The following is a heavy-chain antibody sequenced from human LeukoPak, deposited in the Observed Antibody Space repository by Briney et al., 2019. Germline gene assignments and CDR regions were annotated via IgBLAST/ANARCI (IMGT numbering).Heavy chain of an antibody. V-gene: IGHV3-9*01. J-gene: IGHJ3*02. CDR2: ISWNSGSI. CDR1: GFTFDDYA. Sequence: PGGSLRLSCAASGFTFDDYAMHWVRQAPGKGLEWVSGISWNSGSIGYADSVKGRFTISRDNAKNSLYLQMNSLRAEDTALYYCAKAGPYYYDSSGSAFGIWGQGTMVTVSS. CDR3: AKAGPYYYDSSGSAFGI. D-gene: IGHD3-22*01.